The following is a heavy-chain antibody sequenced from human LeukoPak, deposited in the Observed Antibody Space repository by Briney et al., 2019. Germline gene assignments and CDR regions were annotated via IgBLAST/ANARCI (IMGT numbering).Heavy chain of an antibody. CDR1: GYSLSRGYD. CDR2: IYHSGST. D-gene: IGHD3-22*01. Sequence: SETLSLTCAVSGYSLSRGYDWGWIRQPPGKGLAWIGSIYHSGSTYYNPSLKSRVTISVHTSKNQFSLKLTSVTAADTAVYFCARRVVTIGDDAFDIWGQGTMVTVSS. CDR3: ARRVVTIGDDAFDI. J-gene: IGHJ3*02. V-gene: IGHV4-38-2*01.